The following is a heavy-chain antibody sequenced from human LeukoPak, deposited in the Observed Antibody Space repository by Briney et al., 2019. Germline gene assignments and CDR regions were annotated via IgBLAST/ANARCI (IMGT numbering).Heavy chain of an antibody. CDR3: ARDRYYYDSSGYYPNYDY. J-gene: IGHJ4*02. CDR2: IYSGGST. D-gene: IGHD3-22*01. Sequence: GGSLRLSCAASGFTVSSNYMSWVRQAPGKGLEWVSVIYSGGSTYYADSVKGRFTISRHNSKNTLYLQMNSLRAEDTAVYYCARDRYYYDSSGYYPNYDYWGQGTLVTVSS. CDR1: GFTVSSNY. V-gene: IGHV3-53*04.